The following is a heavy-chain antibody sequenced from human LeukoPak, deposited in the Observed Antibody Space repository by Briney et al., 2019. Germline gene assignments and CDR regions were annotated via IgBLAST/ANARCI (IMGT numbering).Heavy chain of an antibody. D-gene: IGHD4-17*01. CDR2: IKQDGSEK. CDR3: AREADGDYVGFDY. J-gene: IGHJ4*02. Sequence: GGSLRLSCAASGFTFSSSWMSWVRQAPWKGLEWVANIKQDGSEKYYVDSVKGRFTISRDNAKNSLYLQMNSLRAEDTAVYYCAREADGDYVGFDYWGQGTLVTVSS. V-gene: IGHV3-7*01. CDR1: GFTFSSSW.